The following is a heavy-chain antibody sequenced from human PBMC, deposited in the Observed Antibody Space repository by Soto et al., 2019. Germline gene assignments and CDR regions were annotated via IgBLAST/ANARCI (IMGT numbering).Heavy chain of an antibody. CDR1: GYTFTSYG. J-gene: IGHJ6*03. Sequence: GASVKVSCTASGYTFTSYGISRVRQAPGQGLEWMGWISAYNGNTNYAQKLQGRVTMTTDTSTSTAYMELRSLRSDDTAVYYYARLSHYGSSRSLDYYYYYMDVWGKGTTVTVSS. D-gene: IGHD6-13*01. CDR2: ISAYNGNT. V-gene: IGHV1-18*01. CDR3: ARLSHYGSSRSLDYYYYYMDV.